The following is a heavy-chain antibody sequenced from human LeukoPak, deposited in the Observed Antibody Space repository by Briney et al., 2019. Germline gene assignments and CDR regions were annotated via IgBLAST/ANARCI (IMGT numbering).Heavy chain of an antibody. J-gene: IGHJ4*02. Sequence: GGSLRLSCAASGFTFSSYAMSWVRQAPGKGLEWVAVISYDGSNKYYADSVKGRFTISRDNSKNTLYLQMNSLRAEDTAVYYCAKGPSGAMVRGVMGDYWGQGTLVTVSS. CDR1: GFTFSSYA. CDR2: ISYDGSNK. D-gene: IGHD3-10*01. CDR3: AKGPSGAMVRGVMGDY. V-gene: IGHV3-30*18.